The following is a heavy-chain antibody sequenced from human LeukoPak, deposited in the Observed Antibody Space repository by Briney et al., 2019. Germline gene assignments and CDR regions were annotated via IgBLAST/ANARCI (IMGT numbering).Heavy chain of an antibody. CDR2: ISGSSSYI. D-gene: IGHD2-15*01. CDR3: ARGINIVVVVAAAITDDAFDI. Sequence: PGGSLRLSCAASGFTFSSYNMNWVRQAPGKGLEWVSSISGSSSYIYYADSVKGRFTISRDNAKNSLYLQMNSLRAEDTAVYYCARGINIVVVVAAAITDDAFDIWGQGTMVTVSS. J-gene: IGHJ3*02. CDR1: GFTFSSYN. V-gene: IGHV3-21*01.